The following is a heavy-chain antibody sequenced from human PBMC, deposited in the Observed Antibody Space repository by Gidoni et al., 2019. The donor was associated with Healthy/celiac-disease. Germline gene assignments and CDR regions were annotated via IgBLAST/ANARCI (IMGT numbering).Heavy chain of an antibody. CDR1: GFPFSSYA. V-gene: IGHV3-23*01. D-gene: IGHD3-22*01. CDR3: AKDPHYDSSGYYSSYYFDY. J-gene: IGHJ4*02. Sequence: EVQLLESGGGLVQPGGSLRLSCAASGFPFSSYAMSWVRQAPGKGLEWVSAISGSGGSTYYADSVKGRFTISRDNSKNTLYLQMNSLRAEDTAVYYCAKDPHYDSSGYYSSYYFDYWGQGTLVTVSS. CDR2: ISGSGGST.